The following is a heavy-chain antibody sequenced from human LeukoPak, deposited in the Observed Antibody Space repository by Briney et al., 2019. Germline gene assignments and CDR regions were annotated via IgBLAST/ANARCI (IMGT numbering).Heavy chain of an antibody. CDR1: GFTFSSYA. J-gene: IGHJ4*02. CDR3: ARESSYHFDY. CDR2: ISYDGSNK. Sequence: PGRSLRLSCAASGFTFSSYAMHWVRQAPGKGLEWVAVISYDGSNKYYADSVKGRFTISRDNSKNTLYLQMNSLRAEDTAVYYCARESSYHFDYWGQGTLVTVSS. D-gene: IGHD6-19*01. V-gene: IGHV3-30*04.